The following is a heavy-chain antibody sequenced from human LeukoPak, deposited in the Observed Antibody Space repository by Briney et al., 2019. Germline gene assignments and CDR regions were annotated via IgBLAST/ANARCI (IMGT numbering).Heavy chain of an antibody. CDR2: INPNSGGT. CDR3: ARERFHGSGAPKYDC. D-gene: IGHD3-10*01. J-gene: IGHJ4*02. CDR1: GYTFTGYY. V-gene: IGHV1-2*02. Sequence: ASVKVSCKASGYTFTGYYMHWVRQAPGQGLEWMGWINPNSGGTNYAQKFQGRVTMTRDTSISTAYMELSRLRSDDTAVYYCARERFHGSGAPKYDCWGQGTLVTVSS.